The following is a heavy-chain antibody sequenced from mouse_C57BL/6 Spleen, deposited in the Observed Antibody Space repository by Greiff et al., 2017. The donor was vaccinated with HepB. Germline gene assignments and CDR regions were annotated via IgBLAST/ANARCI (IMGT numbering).Heavy chain of an antibody. CDR3: ARGDYEYYYAMDY. V-gene: IGHV1-66*01. CDR2: IYPGSGNT. D-gene: IGHD2-4*01. Sequence: QVQLQQSGPELVKPGASVKISCKASGYSFTSYYIHWVKQRPGQGLEWIGWIYPGSGNTKYNEKFKGKATLTADTSSSTSYMQLSSLTSEDSAVYYCARGDYEYYYAMDYWGQGTSVTVSS. CDR1: GYSFTSYY. J-gene: IGHJ4*01.